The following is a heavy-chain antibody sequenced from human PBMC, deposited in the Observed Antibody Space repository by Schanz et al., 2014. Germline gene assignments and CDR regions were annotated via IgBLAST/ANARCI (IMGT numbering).Heavy chain of an antibody. V-gene: IGHV3-48*01. Sequence: EVQLLESGGGLVQPGGSLRLSCAASGFTFSSYAMSWVRQAPGKGLEWVSYISSASSTINYADSVKGRFTVSRDNAENALYLQMNSLRAEDTAVYYCARKMKLGVYGGKGHDSLDIWGQGTMVTVSS. J-gene: IGHJ3*02. D-gene: IGHD4-17*01. CDR3: ARKMKLGVYGGKGHDSLDI. CDR2: ISSASSTI. CDR1: GFTFSSYA.